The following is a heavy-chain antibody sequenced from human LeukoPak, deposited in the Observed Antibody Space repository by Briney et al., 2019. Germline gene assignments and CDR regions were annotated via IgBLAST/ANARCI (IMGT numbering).Heavy chain of an antibody. Sequence: SETLSLTCTVSGGSVSSGSYYWSWIRQPPGKGLEWIGYIYYSGSTNYNPSLKSRVTISVDTSENQFSLKLSSVTAADTAVYYCARGPGDYVWGSYRSYFDYWGQGTLVTVSS. D-gene: IGHD3-16*02. V-gene: IGHV4-61*01. CDR3: ARGPGDYVWGSYRSYFDY. CDR1: GGSVSSGSYY. CDR2: IYYSGST. J-gene: IGHJ4*02.